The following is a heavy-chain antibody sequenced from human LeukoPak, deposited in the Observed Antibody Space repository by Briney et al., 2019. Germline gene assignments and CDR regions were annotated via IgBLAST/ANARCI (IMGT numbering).Heavy chain of an antibody. J-gene: IGHJ4*02. V-gene: IGHV3-7*01. Sequence: PGGSLRLSCATSGFSFTTYWMSWVRQAPGKGLGWVANINEDGTEMYYVDSVKGRFTISRDSARNSLYLQMNTLRAEDTAIYYCARDLHRSGYSDYWGQGTLVTVSS. CDR1: GFSFTTYW. D-gene: IGHD3-22*01. CDR3: ARDLHRSGYSDY. CDR2: INEDGTEM.